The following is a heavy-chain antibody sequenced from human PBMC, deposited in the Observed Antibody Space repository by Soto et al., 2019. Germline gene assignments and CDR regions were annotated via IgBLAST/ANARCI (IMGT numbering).Heavy chain of an antibody. CDR1: GFTFSSYS. D-gene: IGHD1-20*01. J-gene: IGHJ4*02. CDR2: ISSSSSTI. V-gene: IGHV3-48*01. CDR3: TRGGRESNWNDGNFEY. Sequence: GGSLRLSCAASGFTFSSYSMNWARQAPGKGLEWVSYISSSSSTIYYADSVKGRFTIPRDNAKNSLYLQMNSLRAVDTAVYYCTRGGRESNWNDGNFEYWGQGTQVTVSS.